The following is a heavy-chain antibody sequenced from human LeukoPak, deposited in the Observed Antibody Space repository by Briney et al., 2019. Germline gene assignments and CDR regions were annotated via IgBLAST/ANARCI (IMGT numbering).Heavy chain of an antibody. D-gene: IGHD5-18*01. CDR1: GYTFTSYA. CDR2: INTNTGNP. V-gene: IGHV7-4-1*02. CDR3: ARKGYSYGENWLDP. J-gene: IGHJ5*02. Sequence: ASVKVSCKASGYTFTSYAMNWVRQAPGQGLEWMGWINTNTGNPTYAQGFTGRFVFSLDTSVSTAYLQISSLKAEDTAVYYCARKGYSYGENWLDPWGQGTLVTVS.